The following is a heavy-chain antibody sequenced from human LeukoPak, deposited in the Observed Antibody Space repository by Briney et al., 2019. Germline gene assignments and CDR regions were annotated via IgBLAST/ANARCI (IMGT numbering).Heavy chain of an antibody. CDR1: GFTFSSFN. J-gene: IGHJ4*02. CDR2: ISSSSSYI. V-gene: IGHV3-21*01. D-gene: IGHD2-2*01. Sequence: GGSLRLSCAASGFTFSSFNMNWVRQAPGKGLEWVSSISSSSSYIYYADSVKGRSTISRDNAKNTLFLQMNSPRAEDTAVYYCGRSGFCNSVSCYGLDLWGQGTLVTVSS. CDR3: GRSGFCNSVSCYGLDL.